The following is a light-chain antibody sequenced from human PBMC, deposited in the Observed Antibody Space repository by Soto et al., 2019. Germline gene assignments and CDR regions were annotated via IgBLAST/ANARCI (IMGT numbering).Light chain of an antibody. CDR1: SSDVGTYNY. CDR3: CSYAGSNTVV. J-gene: IGLJ3*02. V-gene: IGLV2-8*01. Sequence: QSALTQPPSASGSPGQSVTISCTGTSSDVGTYNYVSWYQQHPGKAPKLMIYEVSKRPSGVSDRFSGSKSGNTASLTVSGLQAEDEAHYHCCSYAGSNTVVFGGGTKLTVL. CDR2: EVS.